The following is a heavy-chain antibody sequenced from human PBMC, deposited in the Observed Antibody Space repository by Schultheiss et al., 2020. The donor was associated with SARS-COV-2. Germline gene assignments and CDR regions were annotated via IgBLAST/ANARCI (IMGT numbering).Heavy chain of an antibody. CDR3: ARVFIVVVPAAPDV. CDR1: EVTFSDFY. J-gene: IGHJ6*04. Sequence: GSLRLSCTASEVTFSDFYMSWIRQAPGKGLEWIGYIYYSGNTYYNPSLKSRVTISVDASKNQFSLKLSSVTAADTAVYYCARVFIVVVPAAPDVWGKGTTVTVSS. D-gene: IGHD2-2*01. V-gene: IGHV4-59*01. CDR2: IYYSGNT.